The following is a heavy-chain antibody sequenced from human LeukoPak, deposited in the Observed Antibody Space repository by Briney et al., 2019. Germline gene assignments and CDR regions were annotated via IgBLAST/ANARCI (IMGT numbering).Heavy chain of an antibody. V-gene: IGHV3-74*01. CDR2: INGDGSIT. CDR1: GFIFSGYW. J-gene: IGHJ4*02. CDR3: ARPHTGFDS. Sequence: GGSLRLSCTASGFIFSGYWMHWVRQAPGKGLVWLSRINGDGSITVYADSVKGRFTISRDNARNTFYLQLNSLRVEDTAVYYCARPHTGFDSWGQGTLVTVSS.